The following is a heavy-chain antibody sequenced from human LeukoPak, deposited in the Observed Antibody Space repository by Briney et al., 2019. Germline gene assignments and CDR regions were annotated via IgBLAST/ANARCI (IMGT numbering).Heavy chain of an antibody. J-gene: IGHJ6*02. Sequence: PSETLSLTCAVYGGSFSGYYWSWIRQPPGKGLGWIGEINHSGSTSYNPSLKSRVTISVDTSKNQFSLKLSSVTAADTAVYYCARVCSSTSCYTNYYYYGMDVWGQGTTVTVSS. CDR2: INHSGST. CDR3: ARVCSSTSCYTNYYYYGMDV. V-gene: IGHV4-34*01. CDR1: GGSFSGYY. D-gene: IGHD2-2*02.